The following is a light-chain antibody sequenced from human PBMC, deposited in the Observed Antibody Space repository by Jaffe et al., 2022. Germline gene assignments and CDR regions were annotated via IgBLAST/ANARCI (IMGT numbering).Light chain of an antibody. CDR3: QHYGTSFMYT. V-gene: IGKV3-20*01. CDR2: GAS. Sequence: EIVLTQSPGTLSLSPGERATLSCRASQSVSSSYLAWYQQKPGQAPRLFIYGASSRATGIPDRFSGSGSGTDFTLTISRLEPEDFAVYYCQHYGTSFMYTFGQGTKLEIK. CDR1: QSVSSSY. J-gene: IGKJ2*01.